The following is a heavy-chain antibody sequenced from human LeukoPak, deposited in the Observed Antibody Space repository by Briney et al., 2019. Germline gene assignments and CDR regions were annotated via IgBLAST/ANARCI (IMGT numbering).Heavy chain of an antibody. D-gene: IGHD5-12*01. CDR1: GFTLRNYA. Sequence: GGSLRLSCAASGFTLRNYAMSWVRQAPGKGLEWVSSIGAGDKYTYYGDSVKGRFTISRDNSKNTLYLQMNSLRAEDTAVYYCAKDVDIVATIPNYFDYWGQGTLVTVSS. V-gene: IGHV3-23*01. J-gene: IGHJ4*02. CDR2: IGAGDKYT. CDR3: AKDVDIVATIPNYFDY.